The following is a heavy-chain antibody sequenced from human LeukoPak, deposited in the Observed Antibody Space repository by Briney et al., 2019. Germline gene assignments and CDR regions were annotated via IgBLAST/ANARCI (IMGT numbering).Heavy chain of an antibody. CDR3: ARDGDSSGYYVNFDY. Sequence: GGSLRLSCAASGFPFSSYWMHWVRQVPGKGLVWVSRINGDGSSTSYADSVKGRFTISRDNAKNTLYLQMNGLRAEDTAVYYCARDGDSSGYYVNFDYWGQGTLVTVSS. CDR2: INGDGSST. CDR1: GFPFSSYW. J-gene: IGHJ4*02. V-gene: IGHV3-74*01. D-gene: IGHD3-22*01.